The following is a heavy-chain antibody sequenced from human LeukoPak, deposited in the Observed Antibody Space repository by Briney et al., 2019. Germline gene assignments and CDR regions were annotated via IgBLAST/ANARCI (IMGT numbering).Heavy chain of an antibody. Sequence: GGSLRLSCAASGFTFSIYAMNWVRQAPGKGLEWVLYISSRSSTIFYADSVKGRFTISRDNAKNSLYLQMNSLRDEDTAMYYCARDTRGSARPDAFDIWGQGTMVTLSS. CDR1: GFTFSIYA. CDR2: ISSRSSTI. J-gene: IGHJ3*02. V-gene: IGHV3-48*02. D-gene: IGHD6-6*01. CDR3: ARDTRGSARPDAFDI.